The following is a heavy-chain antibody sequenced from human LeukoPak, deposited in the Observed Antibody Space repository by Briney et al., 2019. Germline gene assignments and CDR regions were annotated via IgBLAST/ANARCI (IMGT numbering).Heavy chain of an antibody. CDR2: IYTSGST. CDR3: ARHGPSGYDFGDYYYYYGMDV. Sequence: PSETLSLTCTVSGGSISSGSYYWSWIRQPAGKGLEWIGRIYTSGSTNYNPSLKSRVTISVDTSKNQFSLKLSSVTAADTAVYYCARHGPSGYDFGDYYYYYGMDVWGQGTTVTVSS. J-gene: IGHJ6*02. CDR1: GGSISSGSYY. D-gene: IGHD5-12*01. V-gene: IGHV4-61*02.